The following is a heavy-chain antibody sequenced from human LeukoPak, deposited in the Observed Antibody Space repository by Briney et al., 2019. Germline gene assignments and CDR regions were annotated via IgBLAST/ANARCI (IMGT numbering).Heavy chain of an antibody. Sequence: SETLSLTCTVSGGSISRSDYYWSWIRQPPGKGLEWIGYIYYSGSAYYNPSLKSRVTISEDTSNNQFSLKLTSVTAADTAVYYCAGTPDWFGPWGQGTLVTVSS. J-gene: IGHJ5*02. CDR1: GGSISRSDYY. CDR2: IYYSGSA. CDR3: AGTPDWFGP. V-gene: IGHV4-30-4*01.